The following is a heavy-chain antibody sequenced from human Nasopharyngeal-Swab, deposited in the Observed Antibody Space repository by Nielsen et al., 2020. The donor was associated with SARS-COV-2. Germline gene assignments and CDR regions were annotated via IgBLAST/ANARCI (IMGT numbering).Heavy chain of an antibody. J-gene: IGHJ4*02. V-gene: IGHV3-9*01. D-gene: IGHD4-17*01. Sequence: SLKISCAASGFTFDDYAMHWVRQAPGKGLEWVSGISWNSGSIGYADSVKGRFTISRDNAKNSLYLQMNSLRAEDTALYYCAALLDYGDYGPDYWGKGTLVTVSS. CDR3: AALLDYGDYGPDY. CDR1: GFTFDDYA. CDR2: ISWNSGSI.